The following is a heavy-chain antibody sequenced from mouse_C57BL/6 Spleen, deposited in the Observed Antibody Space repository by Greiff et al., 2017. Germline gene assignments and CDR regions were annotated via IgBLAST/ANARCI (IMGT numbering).Heavy chain of an antibody. CDR2: IDPENGDT. Sequence: VQLQQPGAELVRPGASVKLSCTASGFNINDDYMHWVKQRPEQGLEWIGWIDPENGDTEYASKFQGKATITADTSSNTAYLQLSSLTSEDTAVYYCTTPVPTVVARRDAMDYWGQGTSVTVSS. D-gene: IGHD1-1*01. J-gene: IGHJ4*01. CDR1: GFNINDDY. V-gene: IGHV14-4*01. CDR3: TTPVPTVVARRDAMDY.